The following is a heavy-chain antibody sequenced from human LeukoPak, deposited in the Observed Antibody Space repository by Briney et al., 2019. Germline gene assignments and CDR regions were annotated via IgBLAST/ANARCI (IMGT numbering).Heavy chain of an antibody. V-gene: IGHV1-18*01. CDR3: ARDDRSLDTAMSFQG. CDR1: GYTFTTYG. CDR2: ISAYNGNT. Sequence: ASVKVSCKASGYTFTTYGINWVRQAPGQGLEWMGWISAYNGNTHYAQNLQGRVTLTTDTSTSTAYMELRSLRSDDTAVYYCARDDRSLDTAMSFQGWRQGTLVTVSS. J-gene: IGHJ1*01. D-gene: IGHD5-18*01.